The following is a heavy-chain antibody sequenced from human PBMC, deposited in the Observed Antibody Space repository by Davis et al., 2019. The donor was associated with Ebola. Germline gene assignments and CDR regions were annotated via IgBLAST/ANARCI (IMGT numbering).Heavy chain of an antibody. CDR2: IYYSGST. J-gene: IGHJ2*01. V-gene: IGHV4-59*08. D-gene: IGHD4-17*01. CDR3: ARTPDLKDDYGEDWYFDL. Sequence: PSETLSLTCTVSGGSISSYYWSWIRQPPGKGLEWIGYIYYSGSTNYNPSLKSRVTISVDTSKNQFSLKLSSVTAADTAVYYCARTPDLKDDYGEDWYFDLWGRGTLVTVSS. CDR1: GGSISSYY.